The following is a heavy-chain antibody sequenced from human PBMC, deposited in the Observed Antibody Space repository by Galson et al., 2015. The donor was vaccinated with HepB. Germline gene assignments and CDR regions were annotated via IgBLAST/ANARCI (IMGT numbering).Heavy chain of an antibody. CDR3: ARSRVTMVRGVTKNRFDY. CDR1: GGSFSGYY. CDR2: INHSGST. V-gene: IGHV4-34*01. D-gene: IGHD3-10*01. J-gene: IGHJ4*02. Sequence: SETLSLTCAVYGGSFSGYYWSWIRQPPGKGLEWIGEINHSGSTNYNPSLKSRVTISVDTSKNQFSLKLSSVTAADTAVYYCARSRVTMVRGVTKNRFDYWGQGTLVTVSS.